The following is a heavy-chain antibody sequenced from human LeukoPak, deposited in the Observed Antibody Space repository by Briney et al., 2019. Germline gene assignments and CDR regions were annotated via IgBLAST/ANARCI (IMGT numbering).Heavy chain of an antibody. J-gene: IGHJ6*03. D-gene: IGHD2-2*01. Sequence: GGSLRLSCAASGFTFSSYAMSWVRQAPGKGLEWVSAISGSGGSTYYADSVKGRFTISRDNSKNTLYLQMNSLRAEDTAVYYCAKGAVRFVVPAADPYYYYYMDVWGKGTTVTVSS. V-gene: IGHV3-23*01. CDR3: AKGAVRFVVPAADPYYYYYMDV. CDR2: ISGSGGST. CDR1: GFTFSSYA.